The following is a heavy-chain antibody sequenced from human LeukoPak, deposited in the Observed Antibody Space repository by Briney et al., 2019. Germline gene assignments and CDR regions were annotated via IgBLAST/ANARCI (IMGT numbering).Heavy chain of an antibody. J-gene: IGHJ4*02. CDR2: INPNSGGT. Sequence: ASVKVSCKASGYTFTGYYMHWVRQAPGQGLEWMGWINPNSGGTNYAQKFQGRVTMTRDTSISTAYMELSRLRSDDTAVYYCARETAVTTGFDYWGQGTLVTVSP. CDR1: GYTFTGYY. CDR3: ARETAVTTGFDY. V-gene: IGHV1-2*02. D-gene: IGHD4-17*01.